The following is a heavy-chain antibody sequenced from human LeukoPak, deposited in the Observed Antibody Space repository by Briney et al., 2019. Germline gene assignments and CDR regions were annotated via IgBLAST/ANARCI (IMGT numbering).Heavy chain of an antibody. J-gene: IGHJ4*02. CDR1: GFAFSSYA. CDR3: AKVGGIAVAGFYYFDY. CDR2: ISGSGGST. V-gene: IGHV3-23*01. D-gene: IGHD6-19*01. Sequence: GGSLRLSCAASGFAFSSYAMSWVRQAPGKGLEWVSAISGSGGSTYYADSVKGRFTISRDNSKNTLYLQMNSLRAEDMAVYYCAKVGGIAVAGFYYFDYWGQGTLVTVSS.